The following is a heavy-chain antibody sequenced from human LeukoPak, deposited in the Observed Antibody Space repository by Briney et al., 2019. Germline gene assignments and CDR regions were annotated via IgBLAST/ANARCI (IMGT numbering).Heavy chain of an antibody. Sequence: SVTVSFKASVGTFSIYAISWVRQAPGQGLEWMGRIIPILGIANYAQKFQGRVTITADKSTSTAYMELSSLRSEDTAVYYCARDEARYSGAYYPNWFDPWGQGTLVTVSS. CDR1: VGTFSIYA. CDR3: ARDEARYSGAYYPNWFDP. CDR2: IIPILGIA. J-gene: IGHJ5*02. V-gene: IGHV1-69*04. D-gene: IGHD3-22*01.